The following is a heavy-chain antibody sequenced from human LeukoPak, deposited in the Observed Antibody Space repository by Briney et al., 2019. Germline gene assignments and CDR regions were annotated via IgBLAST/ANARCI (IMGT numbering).Heavy chain of an antibody. CDR3: ARSITMVRGAFDI. CDR2: ISSSSSYI. D-gene: IGHD3-10*01. Sequence: GGSLRLSCAASGFTFSGYSMSWVRQAPGKGLEWVSSISSSSSYIYYADSVKGRFTISRDNAKNSLYLQMNSLRAEDTAVYYCARSITMVRGAFDIWGQGTMVTVSS. J-gene: IGHJ3*02. CDR1: GFTFSGYS. V-gene: IGHV3-21*01.